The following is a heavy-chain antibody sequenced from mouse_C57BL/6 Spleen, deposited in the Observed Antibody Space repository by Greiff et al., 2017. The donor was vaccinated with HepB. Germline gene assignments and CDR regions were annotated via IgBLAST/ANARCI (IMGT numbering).Heavy chain of an antibody. D-gene: IGHD1-1*01. V-gene: IGHV1-34*01. CDR2: IYPNNGGN. CDR1: GYTFTDYY. J-gene: IGHJ2*01. CDR3: ARSDITTVVAAPFDY. Sequence: EVQRVESGPELVKPGASVKMSCKASGYTFTDYYMHWVKQSHGKSLEWIGYIYPNNGGNGYNQKFKGKATLTVDKSSSTAYMELRSLTSEDSAVYYCARSDITTVVAAPFDYWGQGTTLTVSS.